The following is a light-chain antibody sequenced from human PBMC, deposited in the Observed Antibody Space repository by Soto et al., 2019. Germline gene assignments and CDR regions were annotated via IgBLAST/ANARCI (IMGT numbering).Light chain of an antibody. CDR3: QHLDSFPLA. Sequence: DIQLTQSPSFLSASVGDRVTITCRASQSISSHVAWYRQKSGKAPMLLIYAASTLQSGVQSRFSGSGSGTEFTLTISSLHPEDFATYYCQHLDSFPLAFGGGTTVEI. CDR2: AAS. J-gene: IGKJ4*01. CDR1: QSISSH. V-gene: IGKV1-9*01.